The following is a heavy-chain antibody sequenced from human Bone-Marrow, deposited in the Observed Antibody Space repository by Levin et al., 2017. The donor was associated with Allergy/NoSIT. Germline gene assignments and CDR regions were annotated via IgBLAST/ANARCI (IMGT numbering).Heavy chain of an antibody. CDR1: GYTFTGYY. CDR2: INPNSGGT. CDR3: ASSRGGYSSGHDYFDY. V-gene: IGHV1-2*02. J-gene: IGHJ4*02. Sequence: ASVKVSCKASGYTFTGYYMHWVRQAPGQGLEWMGWINPNSGGTNYAQKFQGRVTMTRDTSISTAYMELSRLRSDDTAVYYCASSRGGYSSGHDYFDYWGQGTLVTVSS. D-gene: IGHD6-19*01.